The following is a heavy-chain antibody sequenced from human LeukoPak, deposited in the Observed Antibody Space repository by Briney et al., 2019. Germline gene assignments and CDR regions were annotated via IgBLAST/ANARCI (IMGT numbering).Heavy chain of an antibody. CDR2: IIPILGIA. J-gene: IGHJ4*02. CDR3: ARDRPNTGYGDYVLDY. Sequence: SVKVSCKASGYTFTSYAISWVRQAPGQGLEWMGRIIPILGIANYAQKFQGRVTITADKSTSTAYMELSSLRSEDTAVYYCARDRPNTGYGDYVLDYWGQGTLVTVSS. CDR1: GYTFTSYA. V-gene: IGHV1-69*04. D-gene: IGHD4-17*01.